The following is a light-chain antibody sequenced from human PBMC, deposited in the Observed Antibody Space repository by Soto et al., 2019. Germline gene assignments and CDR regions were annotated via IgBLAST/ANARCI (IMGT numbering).Light chain of an antibody. V-gene: IGLV2-14*01. CDR2: EVS. CDR3: NSYTSSRTYV. J-gene: IGLJ1*01. Sequence: QSVLTQPPSASGTPGQRVIISCSGSSSDVGGYIFVSWYQQHPGKAPKLILYEVSNRPSGVSDRFSGSKSGNTASLTISGLQAEDEADYYCNSYTSSRTYVFGTGTKLTVL. CDR1: SSDVGGYIF.